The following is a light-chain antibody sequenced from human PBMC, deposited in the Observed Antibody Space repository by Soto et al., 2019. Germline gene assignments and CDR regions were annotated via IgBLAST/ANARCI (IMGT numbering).Light chain of an antibody. Sequence: QSVLTQSPSASGTPGQRVTISYSGSSSNIGSHYVYWYQQLPGTAPKLLIYKNNQRPSGVPDRLSGSKSGTSASLAISGLRSEDEADYYCAAWDDSLSGEVFGGGTKVTVL. V-gene: IGLV1-47*01. CDR1: SSNIGSHY. J-gene: IGLJ3*02. CDR3: AAWDDSLSGEV. CDR2: KNN.